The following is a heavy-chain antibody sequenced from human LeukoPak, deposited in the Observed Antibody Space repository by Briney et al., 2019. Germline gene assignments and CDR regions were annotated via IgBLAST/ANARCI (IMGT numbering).Heavy chain of an antibody. D-gene: IGHD2-21*01. Sequence: PSETLSLTCAVYGGSFSGYYWSWIRQPPGKGLEWIGEINHSGSTNYNPSLKSRVTISVDTSKNQFSLKLSSVTAADTAVYYCARVVIATINWFDPWGQGTVVTVSS. CDR1: GGSFSGYY. CDR3: ARVVIATINWFDP. J-gene: IGHJ5*02. CDR2: INHSGST. V-gene: IGHV4-34*01.